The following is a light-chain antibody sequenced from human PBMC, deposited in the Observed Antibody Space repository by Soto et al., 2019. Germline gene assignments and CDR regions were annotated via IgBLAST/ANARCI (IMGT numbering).Light chain of an antibody. CDR1: QSVSSN. Sequence: EIVMTQSPATLSVSPGERATLSCRASQSVSSNLAWFQQKPGQAPSLLIYDASTRATGIHARFSGSGSGTEFTLTISSLQSEDFAVYYCQQYTYWPPITFGQGTRLPIK. J-gene: IGKJ5*01. V-gene: IGKV3-15*01. CDR2: DAS. CDR3: QQYTYWPPIT.